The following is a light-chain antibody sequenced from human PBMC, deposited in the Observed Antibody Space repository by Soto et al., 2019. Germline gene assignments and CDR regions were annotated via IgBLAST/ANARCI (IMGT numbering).Light chain of an antibody. Sequence: VMTQSPATLSVSPGETAALSCRSSQSVSTNLAWYQQKPGQPPRLLIYFASTRATAVPARSTAGGSVTQYTLTISSLQSDYLAVEHCQKYDKWPRTVGQGTKVDIK. CDR1: QSVSTN. J-gene: IGKJ1*01. CDR2: FAS. CDR3: QKYDKWPRT. V-gene: IGKV3-15*01.